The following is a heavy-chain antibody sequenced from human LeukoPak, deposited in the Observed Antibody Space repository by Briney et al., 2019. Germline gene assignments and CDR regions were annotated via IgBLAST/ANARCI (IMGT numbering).Heavy chain of an antibody. CDR2: LSGSGSTI. D-gene: IGHD3-16*02. CDR3: ARVWGSDLINNAFDT. V-gene: IGHV3-11*04. J-gene: IGHJ3*02. Sequence: PGGSLRLSCAVSGFTLRDYYMTWIRQAPGKGLEWISYLSGSGSTIYYADSVKGRFTISRDNAQNSVYLQMSSLRAEDTAVYYCARVWGSDLINNAFDTWGQGTMVTVSS. CDR1: GFTLRDYY.